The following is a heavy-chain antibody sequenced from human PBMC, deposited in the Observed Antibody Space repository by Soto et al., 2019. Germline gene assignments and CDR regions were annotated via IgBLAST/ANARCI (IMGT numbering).Heavy chain of an antibody. D-gene: IGHD6-6*01. Sequence: GGSLRLSCAASGFTFSSYSMNWVRQAPGKGLEWVSYISSSSSTIYYADSVKGRFTISRDNAKNSLYLQMNSLRDEDTAVYYCARDLWDPNSSSEFNYFDYWGQGTLVTVSS. CDR3: ARDLWDPNSSSEFNYFDY. CDR1: GFTFSSYS. J-gene: IGHJ4*02. V-gene: IGHV3-48*02. CDR2: ISSSSSTI.